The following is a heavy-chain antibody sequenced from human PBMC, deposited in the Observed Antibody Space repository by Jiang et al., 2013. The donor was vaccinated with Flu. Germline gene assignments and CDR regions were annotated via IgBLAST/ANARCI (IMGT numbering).Heavy chain of an antibody. V-gene: IGHV4-39*07. CDR2: IYYMGST. CDR3: ARHAEDEGAFDI. D-gene: IGHD2-15*01. J-gene: IGHJ3*02. Sequence: EWIGSIYYMGSTYYNPSLKSRVTISVDTSKNQFSLKLSSVTAADTAVYYCARHAEDEGAFDIWGQGTMVTVSS.